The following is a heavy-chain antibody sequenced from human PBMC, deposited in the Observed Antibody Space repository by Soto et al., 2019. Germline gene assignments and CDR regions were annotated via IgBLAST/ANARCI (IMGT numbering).Heavy chain of an antibody. Sequence: EMQLLESGGVLVQPGGSLRLSCAASGFTVSSYALNWVRQAPGKGLEWVSGISASAYYADSVKGRVTMSRDTSKNTLYPQMLSLRAVYTAIYFCAIRMYSSRWYYLDYWGQGTLVTVSS. CDR2: ISASA. V-gene: IGHV3-23*01. D-gene: IGHD6-13*01. CDR3: AIRMYSSRWYYLDY. J-gene: IGHJ4*02. CDR1: GFTVSSYA.